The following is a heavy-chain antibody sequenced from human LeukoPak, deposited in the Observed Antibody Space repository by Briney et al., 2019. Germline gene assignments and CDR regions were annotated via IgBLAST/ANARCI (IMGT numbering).Heavy chain of an antibody. CDR3: AKRTRGYSYGTLDY. Sequence: PGGSLRLSCAASGFSFSTCAMNWVRQAPRKGLEWVSTISGGGDGALYADSVKGRFTISRDNSKNTLFLQMNSLRAEDTAVYYCAKRTRGYSYGTLDYWGQGTLVTVSS. D-gene: IGHD5-18*01. CDR1: GFSFSTCA. CDR2: ISGGGDGA. J-gene: IGHJ4*02. V-gene: IGHV3-23*01.